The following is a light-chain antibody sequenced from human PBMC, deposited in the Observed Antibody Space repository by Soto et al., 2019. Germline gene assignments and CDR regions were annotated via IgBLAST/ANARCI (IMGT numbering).Light chain of an antibody. V-gene: IGKV1-5*03. J-gene: IGKJ1*01. CDR1: QSISSW. CDR2: KSS. Sequence: DIQMTQSPSTLSASVGDRVTITSRASQSISSWLAWYQQKPGKAPKRLIYKSSRLESGVPSRFRGSGSGTEFTLTNSSLQPDDFATYYCQQYNSYPWTFGQGTKVEIK. CDR3: QQYNSYPWT.